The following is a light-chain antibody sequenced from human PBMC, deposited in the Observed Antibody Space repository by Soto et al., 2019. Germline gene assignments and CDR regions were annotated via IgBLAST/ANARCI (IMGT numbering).Light chain of an antibody. CDR1: QSISSW. CDR2: DAS. CDR3: QQYNTYPWT. V-gene: IGKV1-5*01. J-gene: IGKJ1*01. Sequence: DIQMTQSPSTLSASVGDRVTVTCRASQSISSWLAWYRQKPGKAPKLLLYDASTLQSGVPSRFSGSGSGTDFTLTISRLHPDDFATYYCQQYNTYPWTFGQGTKVDIK.